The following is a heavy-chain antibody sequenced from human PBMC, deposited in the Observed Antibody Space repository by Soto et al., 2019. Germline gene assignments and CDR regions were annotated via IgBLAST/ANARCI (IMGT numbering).Heavy chain of an antibody. CDR1: GYTFTSYG. D-gene: IGHD6-13*01. J-gene: IGHJ6*03. Sequence: ASVKVSCKASGYTFTSYGISWVRQAPGQRLEWMGWISAYNGNTNYAQKLQGRVTMTTDTSTSTAYMELRSLRSDDTAVYYCAIKKASSSSWHYYYYYYMDVWGKGTTVTVSS. V-gene: IGHV1-18*01. CDR3: AIKKASSSSWHYYYYYYMDV. CDR2: ISAYNGNT.